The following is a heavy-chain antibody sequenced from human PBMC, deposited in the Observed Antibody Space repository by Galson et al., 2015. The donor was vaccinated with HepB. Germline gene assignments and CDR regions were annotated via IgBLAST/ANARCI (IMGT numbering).Heavy chain of an antibody. CDR3: ARGGDNYDFWSGYGTDTGLGYYYYYMDV. V-gene: IGHV4-30-2*01. CDR1: GGSISSGGYS. J-gene: IGHJ6*03. Sequence: TLSLTCAVSGGSISSGGYSWSWIRQPPGKGLEWIGYIYHSGSTYYNPSLKSRVTISVDRSKNQFSLKLSSVTAADTAVYYCARGGDNYDFWSGYGTDTGLGYYYYYMDVWGKGTTVTVSS. D-gene: IGHD3-3*01. CDR2: IYHSGST.